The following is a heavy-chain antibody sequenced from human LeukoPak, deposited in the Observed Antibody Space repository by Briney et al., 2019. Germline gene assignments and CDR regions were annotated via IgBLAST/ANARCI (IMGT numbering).Heavy chain of an antibody. Sequence: GGSLRLSCAASGFTFSDYYMNWVRQAPGKGLEWVSSISRTTRYIYYADSVKGRFTISRDNSKNSLYLQMNSLRAEDTAVYYCAKDSSGRIPTPGYWGQGTLVTVSS. D-gene: IGHD3-22*01. CDR1: GFTFSDYY. CDR2: ISRTTRYI. V-gene: IGHV3-21*04. CDR3: AKDSSGRIPTPGY. J-gene: IGHJ4*02.